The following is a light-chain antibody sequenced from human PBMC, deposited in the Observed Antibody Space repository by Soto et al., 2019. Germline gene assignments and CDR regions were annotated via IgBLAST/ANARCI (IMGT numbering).Light chain of an antibody. CDR1: QGISTS. V-gene: IGKV1-12*01. CDR3: QQADNFPLT. J-gene: IGKJ4*01. Sequence: DIQMTQSPSSVSVSVGDRVTITCRASQGISTSLAWYQQKPGKTPNLLIFEASSLQSGVPSRFSGSGSGTDFTLAISSLQPEDFATYYCQQADNFPLTFGGGTKVEI. CDR2: EAS.